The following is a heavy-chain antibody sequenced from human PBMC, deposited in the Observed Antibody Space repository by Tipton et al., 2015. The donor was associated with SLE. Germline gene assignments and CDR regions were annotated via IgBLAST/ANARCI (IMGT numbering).Heavy chain of an antibody. CDR2: INHSGST. V-gene: IGHV4-34*01. Sequence: GLVKPSETLSLTCAVYGGSFSGYYWSWIRQPPGKGLELIGEINHSGSTNYNPSLKSRVTITVDTSKNQFSLKLSSVTAADTAVYYCARHIGIGLGFCSSISRQAVNIWGQGTIVAISS. D-gene: IGHD2-2*01. CDR1: GGSFSGYY. J-gene: IGHJ3*02. CDR3: ARHIGIGLGFCSSISRQAVNI.